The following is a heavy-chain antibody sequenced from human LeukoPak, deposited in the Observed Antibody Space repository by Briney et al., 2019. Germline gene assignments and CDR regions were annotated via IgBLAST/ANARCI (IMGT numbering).Heavy chain of an antibody. D-gene: IGHD5-24*01. Sequence: GGSLRLSCAVSGFIFNSYAMSWVRQAPGKGLEWVAVISYDGSNKYYADSVKGRFTISRDNSKNTLYLQMNSLRAEDTAVYYCAKGRRLVEMATGIGYWGQGTLVTVSS. CDR3: AKGRRLVEMATGIGY. V-gene: IGHV3-30*18. CDR2: ISYDGSNK. J-gene: IGHJ4*02. CDR1: GFIFNSYA.